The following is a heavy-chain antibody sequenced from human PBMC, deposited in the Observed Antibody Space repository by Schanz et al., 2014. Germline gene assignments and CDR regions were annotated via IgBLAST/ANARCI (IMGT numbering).Heavy chain of an antibody. D-gene: IGHD2-2*02. CDR2: ISGSDNYI. Sequence: QVQLVESGGGLVKPGGSLRLSCAASGFTFNDYYMNWIRQAPGKGLEWVSYISGSDNYINYADSVKGRFTISRDNAKNSLFLLMSSLRAEDSAVYYCATQYCSGTTCYTDSWDHWGQGTLVTVSS. J-gene: IGHJ4*01. V-gene: IGHV3-11*06. CDR3: ATQYCSGTTCYTDSWDH. CDR1: GFTFNDYY.